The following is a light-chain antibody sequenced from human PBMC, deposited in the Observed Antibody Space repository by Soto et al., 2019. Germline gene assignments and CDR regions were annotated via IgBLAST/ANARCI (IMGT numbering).Light chain of an antibody. J-gene: IGKJ1*01. V-gene: IGKV3-20*01. CDR1: QSVRGNY. CDR2: GAS. CDR3: QQYASSPRT. Sequence: EIVLTQSPGTLSLSPGERATLSCRASQSVRGNYLAWYQQKPGQAPRLLTYGASSRATGIPDRFSGSGFRTDFTLTISRLEPEDFAVYYCQQYASSPRTFGQGTKVEIK.